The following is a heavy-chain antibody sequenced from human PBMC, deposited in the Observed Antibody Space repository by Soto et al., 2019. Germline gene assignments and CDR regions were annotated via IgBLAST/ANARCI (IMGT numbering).Heavy chain of an antibody. D-gene: IGHD6-25*01. Sequence: QVQLVESGGGVVQPGRSLRLSCAASGFTFSSYGMHWVRQAPGKGLEWVPVISFDGNNKYYADSETGRFTISRDNSKNTLYLQMNSLRAEDTAVYYCAKDRRPNYYYGMDVWGQGTTVTVSS. J-gene: IGHJ6*02. CDR3: AKDRRPNYYYGMDV. CDR1: GFTFSSYG. V-gene: IGHV3-30*18. CDR2: ISFDGNNK.